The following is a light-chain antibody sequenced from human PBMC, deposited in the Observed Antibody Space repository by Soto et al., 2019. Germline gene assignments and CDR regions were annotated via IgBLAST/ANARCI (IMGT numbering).Light chain of an antibody. V-gene: IGKV1-8*01. J-gene: IGKJ3*01. CDR3: QQYYSYPFT. CDR2: AAS. Sequence: AIRMTQSPSSFSASTGDRVTITCRASQGISSYLAWYQQKPGKAPKLLIYAASTLQSGVPSRFSGSGSETDFTLSISCLQSEDFATYYCQQYYSYPFTFGPATKVDIK. CDR1: QGISSY.